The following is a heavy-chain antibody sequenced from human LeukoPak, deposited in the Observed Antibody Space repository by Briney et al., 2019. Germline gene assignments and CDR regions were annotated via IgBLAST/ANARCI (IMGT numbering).Heavy chain of an antibody. CDR2: IIPIFGIA. V-gene: IGHV1-69*17. CDR3: ARGGSSSSMHWFDP. CDR1: GGTFISYA. D-gene: IGHD6-6*01. Sequence: SVKVSCKASGGTFISYAISWVRQAPGQGLEWMGRIIPIFGIANYAQKFQGRVTITADKSTSTAYMELSSLRSEDTAVYYCARGGSSSSMHWFDPWGQGTLVTVSS. J-gene: IGHJ5*02.